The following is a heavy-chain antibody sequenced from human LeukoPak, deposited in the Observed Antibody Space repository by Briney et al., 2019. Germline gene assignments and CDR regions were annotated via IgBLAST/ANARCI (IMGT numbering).Heavy chain of an antibody. Sequence: SVKVSCKASGGTFSSYAISWVRQAPGQGLEWMGRIIPILGIANYAQKFQGRVTITADKSTSTAYMELSSLRSEDTAVYYCAREDVGEMATIYWGQGTLVAVSS. CDR1: GGTFSSYA. V-gene: IGHV1-69*04. J-gene: IGHJ4*02. D-gene: IGHD5-24*01. CDR3: AREDVGEMATIY. CDR2: IIPILGIA.